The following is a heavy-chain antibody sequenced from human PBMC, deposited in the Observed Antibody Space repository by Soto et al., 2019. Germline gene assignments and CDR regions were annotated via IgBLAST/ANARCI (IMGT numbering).Heavy chain of an antibody. V-gene: IGHV1-18*01. CDR2: ISAYNGNT. D-gene: IGHD3-22*01. CDR1: GYTFTSYG. Sequence: ASVKVSCKASGYTFTSYGISWVRQAPGQGLEWMGWISAYNGNTNYAQKLQGRVTMTTDTSTSTAYMELRSLRSDDTAVYYCARGANSYYDSSGYYYDYYYYGMDVWGQGTTVTVS. J-gene: IGHJ6*02. CDR3: ARGANSYYDSSGYYYDYYYYGMDV.